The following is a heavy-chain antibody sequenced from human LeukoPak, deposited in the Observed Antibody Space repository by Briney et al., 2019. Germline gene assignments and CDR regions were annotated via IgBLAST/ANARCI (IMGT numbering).Heavy chain of an antibody. J-gene: IGHJ4*02. D-gene: IGHD2/OR15-2a*01. CDR1: GGSTSSSSYY. CDR3: ARLRERRYYARGFDY. Sequence: PSETLSLTCTVSGGSTSSSSYYWGWIRQPPGKGLEWIGRIDDSGSTYYKSTLKSRVTVSVPTSKNQFTLKLIALTAADTAAYPGARLRERRYYARGFDYWGQGTLVTFSS. CDR2: IDDSGST. V-gene: IGHV4-39*01.